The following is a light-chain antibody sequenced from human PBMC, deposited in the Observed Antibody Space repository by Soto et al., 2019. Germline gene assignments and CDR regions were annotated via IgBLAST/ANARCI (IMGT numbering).Light chain of an antibody. Sequence: QSALTQPPSASGSPGQSVTISCIGTSSDVGGYNYVSWYQQHPGKAPKLMIYEDSKRPSGVPDRFSGSKSGNTASLTVSGLQAEDEADYYCCSYAASNNLGVFGGGTKVTVL. V-gene: IGLV2-8*01. CDR2: EDS. CDR1: SSDVGGYNY. CDR3: CSYAASNNLGV. J-gene: IGLJ2*01.